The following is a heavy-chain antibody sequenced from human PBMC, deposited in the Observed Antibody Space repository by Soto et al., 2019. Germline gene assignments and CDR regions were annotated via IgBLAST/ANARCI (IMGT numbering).Heavy chain of an antibody. CDR2: IWFDGPTK. J-gene: IGHJ4*02. D-gene: IGHD6-13*01. CDR3: GRGGFSTNWRFDY. CDR1: GFTFRHYP. V-gene: IGHV3-33*01. Sequence: QVQLVESGGGVVKPGRPRRLSCGATGFTFRHYPLDWVRQPPGKGLEWGAAIWFDGPTKYYADPVKGRFTISRDNSKNTVYLQMNSLRAEDSALYHCGRGGFSTNWRFDYWGQGTLVAVSS.